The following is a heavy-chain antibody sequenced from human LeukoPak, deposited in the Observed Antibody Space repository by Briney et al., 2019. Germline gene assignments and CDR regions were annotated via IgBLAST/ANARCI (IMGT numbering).Heavy chain of an antibody. CDR2: ISAYNGNT. CDR3: ARVSDILTGYKNWFDP. D-gene: IGHD3-9*01. J-gene: IGHJ5*02. V-gene: IGHV1-18*04. CDR1: GYTFTSYG. Sequence: ASVKVSCKASGYTFTSYGISWVRQAPGQGLEWKGWISAYNGNTNYAQKLQGRVTMTTDTSTSTAYMELRSLRSDDTAVYYCARVSDILTGYKNWFDPWGQGTLVTVSS.